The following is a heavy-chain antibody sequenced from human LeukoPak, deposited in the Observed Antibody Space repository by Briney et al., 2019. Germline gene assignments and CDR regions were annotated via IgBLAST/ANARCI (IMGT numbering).Heavy chain of an antibody. Sequence: VASVKVSCKASGYTFTSYGISWVRQAPGQGLEWMGWISAYNGNTNYAQKLQGRVTMTTDTSTSTAYMELRSLRSDDTAVYYCARDFGIAAAGTIGRGRYWGQGTLVTVSS. CDR1: GYTFTSYG. V-gene: IGHV1-18*01. CDR3: ARDFGIAAAGTIGRGRY. CDR2: ISAYNGNT. J-gene: IGHJ4*02. D-gene: IGHD6-13*01.